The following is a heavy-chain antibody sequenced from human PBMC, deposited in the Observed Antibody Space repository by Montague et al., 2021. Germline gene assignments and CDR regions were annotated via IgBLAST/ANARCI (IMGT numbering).Heavy chain of an antibody. J-gene: IGHJ5*01. CDR2: IDWDDDK. V-gene: IGHV2-70*01. Sequence: PALVKPTQTLTLTCTFSGFSLSTSRVGVSWIRQPPGKALEWLTLIDWDDDKCYSTSLKTRLTISKDTSKNQVVLTMTNIDPVDTGTYYCARRVVSTAGTRSFDSWGQGTLVTVSS. CDR1: GFSLSTSRVG. D-gene: IGHD6-19*01. CDR3: ARRVVSTAGTRSFDS.